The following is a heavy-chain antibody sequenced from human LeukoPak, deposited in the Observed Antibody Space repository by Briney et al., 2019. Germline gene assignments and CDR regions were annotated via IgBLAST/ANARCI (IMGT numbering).Heavy chain of an antibody. CDR2: IYGSGSP. CDR3: TKEPVP. J-gene: IGHJ5*02. V-gene: IGHV4-4*07. Sequence: PGGSLRLSCAASGFTFSSYAMSWIRQPAGKGLEWIGRIYGSGSPSYNPSLKSRVTMSVDTSKNQISLKLTSVTAADTAVYYCTKEPVPWGQGTLVTVSS. CDR1: GFTFSSYA.